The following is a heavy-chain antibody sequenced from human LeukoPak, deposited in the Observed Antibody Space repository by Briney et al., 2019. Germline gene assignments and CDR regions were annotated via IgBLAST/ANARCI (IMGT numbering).Heavy chain of an antibody. J-gene: IGHJ6*02. Sequence: GGSLRLSCAASGFTLSSYDMHWVRQATGKGLEWVSAIGTAGDTYYPGSVKGRFTISRENAKNSLYLQMNSLRAGDTAVYYCARALYYYYGMDVWGQGTTVTVSS. CDR1: GFTLSSYD. CDR3: ARALYYYYGMDV. V-gene: IGHV3-13*01. CDR2: IGTAGDT.